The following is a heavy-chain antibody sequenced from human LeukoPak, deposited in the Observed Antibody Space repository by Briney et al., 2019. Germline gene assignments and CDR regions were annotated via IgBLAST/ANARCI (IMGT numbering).Heavy chain of an antibody. CDR3: ARESSIYGSGTDAFDI. CDR1: GGSISSGDYY. D-gene: IGHD3-10*01. Sequence: SETLSLTCTVSGGSISSGDYYWSWIRQPPGKGLEWIGYIYYSGSTYYNPSLKSRVTISVDTSKNQFSLKLSPVTAADTAVYYCARESSIYGSGTDAFDIWGQGTMVTVSS. CDR2: IYYSGST. J-gene: IGHJ3*02. V-gene: IGHV4-30-4*01.